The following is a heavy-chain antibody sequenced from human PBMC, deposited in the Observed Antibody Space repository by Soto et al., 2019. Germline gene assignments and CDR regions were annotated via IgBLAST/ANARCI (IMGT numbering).Heavy chain of an antibody. CDR2: ISSNGGNT. Sequence: SLRLSCSASGFTFRNYAMHWVRQAPGKGLEYVSAISSNGGNTHYADSVKGRFAISRDNSKNTLYLQMSSLSAEDTAVYYCVKDIGYDYSSYYFFDYWGQGTLVTVSS. V-gene: IGHV3-64D*06. J-gene: IGHJ4*02. D-gene: IGHD3-22*01. CDR1: GFTFRNYA. CDR3: VKDIGYDYSSYYFFDY.